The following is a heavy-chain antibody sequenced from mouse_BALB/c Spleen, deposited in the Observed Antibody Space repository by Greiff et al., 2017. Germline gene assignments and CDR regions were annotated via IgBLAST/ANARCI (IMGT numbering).Heavy chain of an antibody. V-gene: IGHV5-12-1*01. CDR1: GFAFSSYD. J-gene: IGHJ3*01. CDR3: ASLYDGYFPFAY. D-gene: IGHD2-3*01. CDR2: ISSGGGST. Sequence: EVMLVESGGGLVKPGGSLKLSCAASGFAFSSYDMSWVRQTPEKRLEWVAYISSGGGSTYYPDTVKGRFTISRDNAKNTLYLQMSSLKSEDTAMYYCASLYDGYFPFAYWGQGTLVTVSA.